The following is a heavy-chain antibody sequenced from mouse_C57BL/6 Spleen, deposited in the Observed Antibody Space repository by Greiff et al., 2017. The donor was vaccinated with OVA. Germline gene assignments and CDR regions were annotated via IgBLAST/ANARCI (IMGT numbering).Heavy chain of an antibody. CDR2: ISSGSSTI. J-gene: IGHJ2*01. Sequence: DVMLVESGGGLVKPGGSLKLSCAASGFTFSDYGMHWVRQAPEKGLEWVAYISSGSSTISYADTVKGRFTISRDNAKNTLFLQMTSLRSEDTAMYYCARALTTWYFDYWGQGTTLTVSS. D-gene: IGHD6-1*01. CDR3: ARALTTWYFDY. CDR1: GFTFSDYG. V-gene: IGHV5-17*01.